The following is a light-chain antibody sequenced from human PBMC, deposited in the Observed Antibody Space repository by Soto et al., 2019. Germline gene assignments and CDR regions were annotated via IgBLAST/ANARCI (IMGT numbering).Light chain of an antibody. Sequence: QSALTQPASVSGSPGQSITISCTGSTSDVGTYDFVSWYQQHPGKAPKVIIYEASKRPSGVSDRFSGSKSGNTASLTIVGLQPEYEANYYCCSYSGGDTLMFGGGTQLTVL. CDR1: TSDVGTYDF. V-gene: IGLV2-23*01. J-gene: IGLJ7*01. CDR2: EAS. CDR3: CSYSGGDTLM.